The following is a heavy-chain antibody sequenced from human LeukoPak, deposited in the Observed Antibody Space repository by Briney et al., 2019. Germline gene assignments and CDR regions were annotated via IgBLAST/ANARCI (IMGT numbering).Heavy chain of an antibody. Sequence: PGGSLRLSCAASGFTFSGYPIHWVRQAPGKGLERVAVISYDGSNKYYADSVKGRFTISRDNSKNTLYLQMNSLRAEDTAVYYCAKEGSVLWFGELLRYFDYWGQGTLVTVSS. J-gene: IGHJ4*02. D-gene: IGHD3-10*01. CDR2: ISYDGSNK. V-gene: IGHV3-30-3*02. CDR1: GFTFSGYP. CDR3: AKEGSVLWFGELLRYFDY.